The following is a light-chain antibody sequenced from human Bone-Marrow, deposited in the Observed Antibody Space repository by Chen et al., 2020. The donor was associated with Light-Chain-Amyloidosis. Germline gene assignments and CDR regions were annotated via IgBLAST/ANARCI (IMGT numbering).Light chain of an antibody. J-gene: IGLJ2*01. Sequence: SYELTQPPSVSVSPGQTARITCSGDDLPTKYAYWYQQKPGQAPVLVIDRDTERPSGISERVSGSSSGTTATLTSSGVQAEDEADYHCQSADSSGTYEVIFGGGTKLTVL. CDR1: DLPTKY. CDR3: QSADSSGTYEVI. V-gene: IGLV3-25*03. CDR2: RDT.